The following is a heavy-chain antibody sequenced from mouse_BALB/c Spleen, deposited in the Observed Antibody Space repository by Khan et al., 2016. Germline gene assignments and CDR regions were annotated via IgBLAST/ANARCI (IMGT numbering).Heavy chain of an antibody. D-gene: IGHD2-1*01. V-gene: IGHV14-3*02. CDR1: GFNIKDTY. CDR2: IDPANGNT. CDR3: SCSNYGNYEEGYTMDY. Sequence: VQLQQSGAELVKPGASVKLSCTASGFNIKDTYMHWVKQRPEQGLEWLGRIDPANGNTKYDPKFQGKATITADTSSNTAYLQLSSLTSEDTAVSYCSCSNYGNYEEGYTMDYWGQGTSVTVSS. J-gene: IGHJ4*01.